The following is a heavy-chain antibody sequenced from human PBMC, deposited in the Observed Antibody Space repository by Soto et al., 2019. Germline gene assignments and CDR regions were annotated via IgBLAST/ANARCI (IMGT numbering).Heavy chain of an antibody. CDR3: ARRTTPSYYYYMDV. CDR1: GGYISSYY. D-gene: IGHD1-1*01. Sequence: SETLSLTCTVSGGYISSYYWSWIRQPPGKGLEWIGYIYYSGSTNYNPSLKSRVTISVDTSKNQFSLKLSSVTAADTAVYYCARRTTPSYYYYMDVWGKGTTVTVSS. V-gene: IGHV4-59*08. CDR2: IYYSGST. J-gene: IGHJ6*03.